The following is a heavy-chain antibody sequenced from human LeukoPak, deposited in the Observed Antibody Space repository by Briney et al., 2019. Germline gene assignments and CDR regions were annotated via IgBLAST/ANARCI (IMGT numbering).Heavy chain of an antibody. J-gene: IGHJ6*03. CDR3: AELGITMIGCV. CDR2: ISSSGSTI. V-gene: IGHV3-48*03. CDR1: GFTFSSYE. D-gene: IGHD3-10*02. Sequence: PGGSLRLSCAASGFTFSSYEMNWVRQAPGKGLEWVSYISSSGSTIYYADSVKGRFTISTDNAKNSLYLQMNSLRAEDTSVYYCAELGITMIGCVWGKGTTVTIS.